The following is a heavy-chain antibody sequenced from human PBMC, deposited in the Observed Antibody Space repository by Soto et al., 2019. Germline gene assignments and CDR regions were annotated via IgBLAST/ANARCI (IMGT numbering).Heavy chain of an antibody. Sequence: SETLSLTCTVSGAPISTHYWSWIRHVPGKGLEWIANIYYTGSTYYNPSLKSRVTISVNTSKRQFSLKLTSVTAADTAVYYCARGLADSNWFDHWGQGTLVTVSS. CDR3: ARGLADSNWFDH. J-gene: IGHJ5*02. D-gene: IGHD3-3*02. CDR2: IYYTGST. V-gene: IGHV4-59*11. CDR1: GAPISTHY.